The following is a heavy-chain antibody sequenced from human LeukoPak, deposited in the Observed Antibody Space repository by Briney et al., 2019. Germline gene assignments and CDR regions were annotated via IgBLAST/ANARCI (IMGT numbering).Heavy chain of an antibody. V-gene: IGHV4-34*01. D-gene: IGHD3-3*01. J-gene: IGHJ3*02. CDR1: GGSFSGYY. CDR2: INHSETT. Sequence: SETLSLTCAVYGGSFSGYYWSWIRQPPGKGLEWIGEINHSETTNYNLSLKSRVTISVDTSKNQFSLKLSSVTAADTAVYYCARGSHYDFWSGIRWAFDIWGQGTMVTVSS. CDR3: ARGSHYDFWSGIRWAFDI.